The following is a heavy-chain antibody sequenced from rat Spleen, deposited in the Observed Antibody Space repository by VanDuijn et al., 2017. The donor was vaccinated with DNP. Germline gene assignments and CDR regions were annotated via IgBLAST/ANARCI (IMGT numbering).Heavy chain of an antibody. J-gene: IGHJ2*01. V-gene: IGHV5-22*01. CDR3: ARHVLPLRIWDY. CDR1: GFTVSVYY. D-gene: IGHD1-6*01. CDR2: ISYDGGST. Sequence: EVQLVESGGGLVQPGRSLKLSYEVSGFTVSVYYMAWVRQTPTKGLEWVAYISYDGGSTYHGDSVKGRFTISRDIAKNTLYLQMNSLRSEDMATYYCARHVLPLRIWDYWGQGVMVTVSS.